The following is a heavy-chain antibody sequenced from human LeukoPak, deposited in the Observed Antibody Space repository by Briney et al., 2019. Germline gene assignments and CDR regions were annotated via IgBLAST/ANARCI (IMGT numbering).Heavy chain of an antibody. V-gene: IGHV3-74*01. CDR2: INSDGSST. J-gene: IGHJ6*02. D-gene: IGHD5-24*01. CDR3: ARRMATRYYSGMDF. Sequence: GGSLRLSCAASGFTFSSYWMHWVRQAPGKGLVWVSRINSDGSSTTYADSVKGRFTISRDGAKNTVYLQMDSLRAEDTAVYYCARRMATRYYSGMDFWGQGTTVTVSS. CDR1: GFTFSSYW.